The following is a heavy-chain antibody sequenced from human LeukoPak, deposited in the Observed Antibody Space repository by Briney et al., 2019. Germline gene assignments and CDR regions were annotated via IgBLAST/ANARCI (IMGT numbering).Heavy chain of an antibody. D-gene: IGHD4-17*01. CDR3: LTVTTGNY. CDR2: ISGSGGST. V-gene: IGHV3-23*01. CDR1: GFTFSSYA. J-gene: IGHJ4*02. Sequence: GGSLSLSCAASGFTFSSYAMSWFRQAPGEGLEWVSAISGSGGSTYYADSVKGRFTISRDNSKNTLYLQMNSLRAEDRAVYYCLTVTTGNYWGQGTLVTVSS.